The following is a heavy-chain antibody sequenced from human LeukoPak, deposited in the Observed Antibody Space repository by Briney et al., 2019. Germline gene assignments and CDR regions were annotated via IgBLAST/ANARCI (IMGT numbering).Heavy chain of an antibody. J-gene: IGHJ5*02. Sequence: GGSLRLSCAASGFTFSSYSMNWVRQAPGQGLEWVSYISSSSSTIYYADSVKGRFTISRDNAKNSLYLQMNSLRAEDTAVYYCARDLCSSTSCYAGWFDPWGQGTLVTVSS. CDR2: ISSSSSTI. V-gene: IGHV3-48*01. CDR3: ARDLCSSTSCYAGWFDP. CDR1: GFTFSSYS. D-gene: IGHD2-2*01.